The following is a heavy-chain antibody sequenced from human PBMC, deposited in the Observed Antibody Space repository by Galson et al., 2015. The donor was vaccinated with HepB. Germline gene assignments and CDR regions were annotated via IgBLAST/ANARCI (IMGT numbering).Heavy chain of an antibody. V-gene: IGHV3-74*01. CDR1: GFTFSSYW. CDR3: AREHSGPRALDF. CDR2: INGDGSST. Sequence: SLRLSCAASGFTFSSYWTHWVRQAPGKGLVWVSRINGDGSSTTYADSVKGRFTISRDNAKNTLYLQMNSLRAEDTAVYYCAREHSGPRALDFWGQGTMVTVSS. D-gene: IGHD6-19*01. J-gene: IGHJ3*01.